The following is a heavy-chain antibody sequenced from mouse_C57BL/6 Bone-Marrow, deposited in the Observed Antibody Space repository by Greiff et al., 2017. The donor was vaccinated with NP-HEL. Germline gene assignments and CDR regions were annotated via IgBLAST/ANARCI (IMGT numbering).Heavy chain of an antibody. Sequence: QVQLQQPGAELVKPGASVKLSCKASGYTFTSYWMHWVKQRPGQGLEWIGMIHPNSGSTNYNEKFKSKATLTVDKSSSTAYMQLSSLTSEDSAVYYCPLSYYGSSPFDYWGQGTTLTVSS. CDR2: IHPNSGST. CDR1: GYTFTSYW. D-gene: IGHD1-1*01. J-gene: IGHJ2*01. CDR3: PLSYYGSSPFDY. V-gene: IGHV1-64*01.